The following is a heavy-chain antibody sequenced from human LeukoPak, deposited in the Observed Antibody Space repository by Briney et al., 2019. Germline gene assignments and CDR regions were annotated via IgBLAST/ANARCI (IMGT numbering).Heavy chain of an antibody. CDR2: VNLQGST. D-gene: IGHD2-15*01. CDR3: ARLYCSGGLCYLFDY. V-gene: IGHV4-4*02. Sequence: PSGTLSLTCGVSGGSISNTNWWTWFRQPPGKGLEWIGEVNLQGSTNYNPSLKSRVAISVDKSENHISLKLTSVTAADTAVYYCARLYCSGGLCYLFDYWGQGTLVTVSS. J-gene: IGHJ4*02. CDR1: GGSISNTNW.